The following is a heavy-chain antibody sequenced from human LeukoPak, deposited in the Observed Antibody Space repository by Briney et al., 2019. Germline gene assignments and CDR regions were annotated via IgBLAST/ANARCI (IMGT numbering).Heavy chain of an antibody. V-gene: IGHV1-2*02. CDR2: INPNSGGT. D-gene: IGHD1-26*01. Sequence: ASVKVSCKASGYIFTGYYMHWVRQAPGQGLEWMGWINPNSGGTNPAQKFQGRVTMTRDTSISTAYMELSRLTSDDTAVYYCARRPYSGSYHFDYWGQGTLVTVSS. CDR3: ARRPYSGSYHFDY. CDR1: GYIFTGYY. J-gene: IGHJ4*02.